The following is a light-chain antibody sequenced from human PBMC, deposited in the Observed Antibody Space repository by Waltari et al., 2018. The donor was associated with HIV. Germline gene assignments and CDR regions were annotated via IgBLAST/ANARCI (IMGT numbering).Light chain of an antibody. CDR3: QSYDRSLSGVI. Sequence: QSVLTQPPSVSGAPGQRVTISCPGNTSNIGAGDDVPWYQQLPGTAPKLLIYGDSNRPTAVTARVSGVTYCTSASLAITGLRAEDEWNYYCQSYDRSLSGVIFGGGTKLTV. J-gene: IGLJ2*01. CDR2: GDS. V-gene: IGLV1-40*01. CDR1: TSNIGAGDD.